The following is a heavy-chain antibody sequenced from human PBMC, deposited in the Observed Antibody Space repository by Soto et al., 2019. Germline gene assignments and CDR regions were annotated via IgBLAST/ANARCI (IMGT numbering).Heavy chain of an antibody. D-gene: IGHD2-2*01. J-gene: IGHJ3*02. CDR3: ARDDGLSSTNVKAFDI. CDR1: GFTFSRYY. CDR2: ISTTSTYT. Sequence: EFQLVESGGGLVEPGESLRLSCAASGFTFSRYYMNWVRQAPGKGLEWVSSISTTSTYTHYADSLKGRFTISRDNAKKLLYLQRDRLRAEDTAVYYCARDDGLSSTNVKAFDIWGQGTKVTVSS. V-gene: IGHV3-21*01.